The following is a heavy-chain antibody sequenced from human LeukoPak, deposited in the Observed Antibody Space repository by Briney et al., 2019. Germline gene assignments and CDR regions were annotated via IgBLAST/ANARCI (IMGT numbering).Heavy chain of an antibody. CDR1: GDSISSYY. CDR2: IYYSGST. Sequence: PSETLSLTCTVSGDSISSYYWSWIRQPPGKGLEWIGYIYYSGSTNYNPSLKSRITISVDTSKNQFSLKLSSVTAADTAVYYCARLKSPTYYYDSSGPTGGFDPWGQGTLVTVSS. V-gene: IGHV4-59*01. J-gene: IGHJ5*02. D-gene: IGHD3-22*01. CDR3: ARLKSPTYYYDSSGPTGGFDP.